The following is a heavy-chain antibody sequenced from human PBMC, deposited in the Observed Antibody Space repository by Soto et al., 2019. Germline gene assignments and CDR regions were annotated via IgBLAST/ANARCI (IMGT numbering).Heavy chain of an antibody. Sequence: SETLSLTCAVSGGSISGYYWSWIRQPPGKGLEWIGYIHYSGSTNYNPSLKSRVTISVDTSKNQFSLKLSSVTAADTAVYYCAREPVALPFDFWGQGTLVTVSS. J-gene: IGHJ4*02. V-gene: IGHV4-59*01. D-gene: IGHD2-2*01. CDR3: AREPVALPFDF. CDR1: GGSISGYY. CDR2: IHYSGST.